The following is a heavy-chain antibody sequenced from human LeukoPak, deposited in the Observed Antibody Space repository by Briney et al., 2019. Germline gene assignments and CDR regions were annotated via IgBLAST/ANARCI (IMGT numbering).Heavy chain of an antibody. J-gene: IGHJ3*02. CDR2: IYYSGST. V-gene: IGHV4-30-4*07. D-gene: IGHD3-9*01. CDR3: ARGEPRGYRFDWLRAWGDAGAFDI. CDR1: GGSISSGGYS. Sequence: SQTLSLTCAVSGGSISSGGYSWSWIRQPPGKGLEWIGYIYYSGSTYYNPSLKSRVTISVDTSKNQFSLKLSSVTAADTAVYYCARGEPRGYRFDWLRAWGDAGAFDIWGQGTMVTVSS.